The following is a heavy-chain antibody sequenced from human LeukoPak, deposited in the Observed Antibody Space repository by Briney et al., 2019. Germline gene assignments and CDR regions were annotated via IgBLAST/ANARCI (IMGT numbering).Heavy chain of an antibody. CDR3: IRDLGGRSGY. CDR1: GFTFRTYW. J-gene: IGHJ4*02. V-gene: IGHV3-74*01. CDR2: TNKDGSIT. Sequence: GGSLRLSCAASGFTFRTYWMHWVRQAPGKGLVWVSRTNKDGSITNYADSVKGRFTISRDNAKDTLYLQMNGLRAEDTAVNHCIRDLGGRSGYWGQGTLVTVSS. D-gene: IGHD1-26*01.